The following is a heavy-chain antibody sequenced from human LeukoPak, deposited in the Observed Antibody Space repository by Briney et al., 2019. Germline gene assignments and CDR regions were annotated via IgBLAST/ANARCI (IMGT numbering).Heavy chain of an antibody. CDR3: ARGRGGIVVVTSVCGMDV. CDR1: GGTFSSYA. J-gene: IGHJ6*02. Sequence: SVKVSCKASGGTFSSYAISWVRQAPGQGLEWMGGIIPIFGTANYAQKFQGRVTITADESTSTAYMELRSLRSDDTAVYYCARGRGGIVVVTSVCGMDVWGQGTTVTVSS. D-gene: IGHD3-22*01. CDR2: IIPIFGTA. V-gene: IGHV1-69*01.